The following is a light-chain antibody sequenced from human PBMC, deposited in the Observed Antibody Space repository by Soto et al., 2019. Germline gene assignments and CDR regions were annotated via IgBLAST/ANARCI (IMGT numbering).Light chain of an antibody. V-gene: IGKV3-20*01. Sequence: VLTQSPGTLSLSPGERATLSCRASQTVNSNYLAWYQQKPGQAPRLLIYGASSRATGIPDRFSGSGSGTDFTLTISRLEPEDFAVYYFQQYGSSVSYTFGQGTKLEIK. CDR2: GAS. CDR1: QTVNSNY. J-gene: IGKJ2*01. CDR3: QQYGSSVSYT.